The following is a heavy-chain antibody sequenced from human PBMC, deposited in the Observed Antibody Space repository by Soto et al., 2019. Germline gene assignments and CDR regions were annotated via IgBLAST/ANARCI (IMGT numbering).Heavy chain of an antibody. CDR3: ARNQRYGSGPSYYYYYGMDV. Sequence: SETLSLTCTVSGGSISSGGYYWSWIRQHPGKGLEWIGYIYYSGSTYYNPSLKSRVTISVDTSKNQFSLKLSSVTAADTAVYYCARNQRYGSGPSYYYYYGMDVWGQGTTVTVSS. J-gene: IGHJ6*02. CDR2: IYYSGST. D-gene: IGHD3-10*01. V-gene: IGHV4-31*03. CDR1: GGSISSGGYY.